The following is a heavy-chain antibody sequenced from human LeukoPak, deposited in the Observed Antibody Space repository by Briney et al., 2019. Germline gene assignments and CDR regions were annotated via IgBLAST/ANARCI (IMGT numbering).Heavy chain of an antibody. J-gene: IGHJ4*02. CDR3: ARGDTLSY. Sequence: PGGSLRLSCAASGFTFSNYAMSWVRQAPGKGLEWVANIKHDGSEKYYMDSVKGRFTISRDNAKNSLYLQMNSLRAEDTAVFYCARGDTLSYWGQGTLVTVSS. CDR2: IKHDGSEK. CDR1: GFTFSNYA. V-gene: IGHV3-7*01.